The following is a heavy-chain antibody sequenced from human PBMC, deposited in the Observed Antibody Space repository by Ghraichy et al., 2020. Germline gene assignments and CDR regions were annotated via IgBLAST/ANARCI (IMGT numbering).Heavy chain of an antibody. Sequence: SETLSLTCTVSGGSISSSSYYWGWIRQPPGKGLEWIGSIYYSGSTYYNPSLKSRVTISVDTSKNQFSLKLSSVTAADTAVYYCATPGSDYVWGSFYWGQGTLVTVSS. CDR3: ATPGSDYVWGSFY. D-gene: IGHD3-16*01. CDR1: GGSISSSSYY. V-gene: IGHV4-39*01. CDR2: IYYSGST. J-gene: IGHJ4*02.